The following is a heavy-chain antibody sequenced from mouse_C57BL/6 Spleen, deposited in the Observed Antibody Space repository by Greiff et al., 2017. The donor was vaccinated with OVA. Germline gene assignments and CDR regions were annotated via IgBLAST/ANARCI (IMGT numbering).Heavy chain of an antibody. V-gene: IGHV1-47*01. CDR1: GYTFTTYP. CDR3: ARAHYYGSSAWYFEV. CDR2: FHPYNDDT. J-gene: IGHJ1*03. D-gene: IGHD1-1*01. Sequence: QVQLKQSGAELVKPGASVKMSCKASGYTFTTYPIEWMKQNHGKSLEWIGNFHPYNDDTKYNEKFKGKATLTVEKSSSTVYLELSRLTSDDSAVYYCARAHYYGSSAWYFEVWGTGTTVTVSS.